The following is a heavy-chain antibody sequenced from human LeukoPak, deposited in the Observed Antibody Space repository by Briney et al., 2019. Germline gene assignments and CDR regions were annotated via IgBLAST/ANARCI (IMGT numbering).Heavy chain of an antibody. J-gene: IGHJ4*02. D-gene: IGHD4-17*01. V-gene: IGHV5-51*01. Sequence: GESLKISCKGSGYSFTSYWIGWVRQMPGKGLEWMGIIYPGDPDTRYSPSFQGQVTISADKSISTAYLQWSSLKASDTAMYYCARGDGYGDYDPYFDYWGQGTLVTVSS. CDR1: GYSFTSYW. CDR3: ARGDGYGDYDPYFDY. CDR2: IYPGDPDT.